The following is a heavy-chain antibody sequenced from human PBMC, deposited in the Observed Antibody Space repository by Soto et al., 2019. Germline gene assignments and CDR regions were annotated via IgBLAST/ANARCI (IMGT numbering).Heavy chain of an antibody. CDR1: GFTVSSNY. V-gene: IGHV3-53*01. Sequence: GGSLRLSCAASGFTVSSNYMSWVRQAPGKGLEWVSVIYSGGSTDYADSVKGRFTISRDNSKNTLYLQMNSLRAEDTAVYYCARGEVGAPFYFDYWGQGTMVTVSS. CDR3: ARGEVGAPFYFDY. J-gene: IGHJ4*02. D-gene: IGHD1-26*01. CDR2: IYSGGST.